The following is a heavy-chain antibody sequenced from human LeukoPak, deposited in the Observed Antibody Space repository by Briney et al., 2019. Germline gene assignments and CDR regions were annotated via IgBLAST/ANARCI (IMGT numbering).Heavy chain of an antibody. CDR2: IYYSGST. Sequence: SETLSLTCTVSGGSISSSSYYWGWIRQPPGKGLEWIGSIYYSGSTYCNPSLKSRVTISVDTSKNQFSLKLSSVTAADTAVYYCARQEYSSGYYWGQGTLVTVSS. CDR3: ARQEYSSGYY. D-gene: IGHD6-19*01. V-gene: IGHV4-39*01. J-gene: IGHJ4*02. CDR1: GGSISSSSYY.